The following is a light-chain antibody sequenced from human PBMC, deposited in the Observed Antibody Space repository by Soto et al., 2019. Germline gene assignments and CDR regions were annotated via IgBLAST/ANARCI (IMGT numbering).Light chain of an antibody. CDR1: STDIGAYFY. CDR2: EVT. Sequence: QSALPQPPSASGSPGQSVTISCTGTSTDIGAYFYVSLYQQHPGKAPNLIFYEVTKRPSGVPDRFSGSKSGNTAALTVSGLQFEDEAEYHRSVYAGGDNVLVGGGTQLTVL. V-gene: IGLV2-8*01. J-gene: IGLJ2*01. CDR3: SVYAGGDNVL.